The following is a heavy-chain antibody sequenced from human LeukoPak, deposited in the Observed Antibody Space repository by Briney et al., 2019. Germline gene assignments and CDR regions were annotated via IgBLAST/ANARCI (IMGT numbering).Heavy chain of an antibody. V-gene: IGHV1-46*01. CDR1: GYTFTSYY. J-gene: IGHJ4*02. CDR3: ARAGIVVVSADKEFDY. Sequence: ASVKVSCKASGYTFTSYYMHWVRQAPGQGLEWMGIINPSGGSTSYAQKLQGRVTMTRDMSTSTVYMELSSLRSEDTAVYYCARAGIVVVSADKEFDYWGQGTLVTVSS. D-gene: IGHD2-2*01. CDR2: INPSGGST.